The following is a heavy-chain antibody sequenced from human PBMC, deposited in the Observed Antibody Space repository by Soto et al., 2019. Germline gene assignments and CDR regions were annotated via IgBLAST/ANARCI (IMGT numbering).Heavy chain of an antibody. CDR2: IYHSGST. J-gene: IGHJ6*02. D-gene: IGHD3-10*01. V-gene: IGHV4-4*02. CDR3: TRDMIYGSERSSYYYAMDV. CDR1: GASINSSNW. Sequence: QVQLQESGPGLVKPSGTLSLTCAVSGASINSSNWWSWVRQPPGKGLEWIGEIYHSGSTNYNPSLMSRLTISVDRYKNQLSLKLRFVTAADTAVYYCTRDMIYGSERSSYYYAMDVWGRGTTVTVSS.